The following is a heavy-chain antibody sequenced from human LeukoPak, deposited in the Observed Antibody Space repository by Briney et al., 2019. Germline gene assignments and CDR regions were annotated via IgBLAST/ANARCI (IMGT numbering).Heavy chain of an antibody. J-gene: IGHJ6*03. CDR2: ISAYNGST. CDR1: RDTFTSYG. Sequence: GASVKVSCKPSRDTFTSYGISWVRQAPGQGLEWMGWISAYNGSTNYAQKLQGRVTMTTDTSTSTAYMELRSLRSDDTAVYYCARSFPSYYYYMDVWGKGTTVTVSS. CDR3: ARSFPSYYYYMDV. V-gene: IGHV1-18*01.